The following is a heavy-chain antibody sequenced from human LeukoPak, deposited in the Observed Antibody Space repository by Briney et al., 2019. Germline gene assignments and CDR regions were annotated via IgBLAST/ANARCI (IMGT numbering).Heavy chain of an antibody. D-gene: IGHD5-12*01. CDR3: AREGVATFYFDY. J-gene: IGHJ4*02. V-gene: IGHV3-23*01. CDR2: LGTIGGTT. CDR1: GFTFSSYA. Sequence: GGSLRLSCAASGFTFSSYAMSWGRQAPGKGLEWVSTLGTIGGTTYYADSVKGRFTISRDNSKNTLYLQMNSLRAEDTAVYYCAREGVATFYFDYWGQGALVTVSS.